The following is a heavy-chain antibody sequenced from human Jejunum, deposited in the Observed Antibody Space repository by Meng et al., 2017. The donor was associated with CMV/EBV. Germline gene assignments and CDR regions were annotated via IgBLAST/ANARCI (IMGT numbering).Heavy chain of an antibody. CDR1: GGSISSDNY. CDR2: IFHSGST. D-gene: IGHD6-6*01. CDR3: ARLRYSSSSGDQAEY. V-gene: IGHV4-4*02. Sequence: PGGSISSDNYWSWFRQPPGKGLEWIGEIFHSGSTYYNPSLQRRVTVSLDKSKNQFSLKLSSVTAADMAVYYCARLRYSSSSGDQAEYWGQGTLVTVSS. J-gene: IGHJ4*02.